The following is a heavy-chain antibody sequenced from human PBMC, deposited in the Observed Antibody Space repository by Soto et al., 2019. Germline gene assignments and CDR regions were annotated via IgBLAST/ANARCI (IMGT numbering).Heavy chain of an antibody. J-gene: IGHJ3*02. CDR2: ISPNNGKA. CDR3: ARDPGYCSGGSCERAYAFDI. Sequence: GASVKVSCKASGYTFTSYGISWVRQAPGQGLEWMGRISPNNGKANYAQKLQGRVTITADTSTSTAYMELSSLRSEDTAVYYCARDPGYCSGGSCERAYAFDIWGQGTMVTVSS. CDR1: GYTFTSYG. D-gene: IGHD2-15*01. V-gene: IGHV1-18*01.